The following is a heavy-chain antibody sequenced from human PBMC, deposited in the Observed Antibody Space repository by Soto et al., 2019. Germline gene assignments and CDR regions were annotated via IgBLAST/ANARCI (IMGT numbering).Heavy chain of an antibody. CDR2: IYYSGST. V-gene: IGHV4-59*01. CDR3: ARTYSSSSGDPYYYGTDV. J-gene: IGHJ6*02. Sequence: SETLSLTCTVSGGSISSYYWSWIRQPPGKGLEWIGYIYYSGSTNYNPSLKSRVTISVDTSKNQFSLKLSSVTAADTAVYYCARTYSSSSGDPYYYGTDVWGQGTTVTVSS. CDR1: GGSISSYY. D-gene: IGHD6-6*01.